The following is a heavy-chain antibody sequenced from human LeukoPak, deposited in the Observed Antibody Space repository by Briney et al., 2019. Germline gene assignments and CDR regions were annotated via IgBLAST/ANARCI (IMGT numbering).Heavy chain of an antibody. V-gene: IGHV3-21*01. CDR1: GFTFNTYG. D-gene: IGHD6-13*01. J-gene: IGHJ4*02. CDR3: ASKGIAAAIDY. CDR2: ISSSSSYI. Sequence: GGSLRLSCAASGFTFNTYGMSWVRQAPGKGLEWVSSISSSSSYIYYADSVKGRFTISRDNAKNSLYLQMNSLRAEDTAVYYCASKGIAAAIDYWGQGTLVTVSS.